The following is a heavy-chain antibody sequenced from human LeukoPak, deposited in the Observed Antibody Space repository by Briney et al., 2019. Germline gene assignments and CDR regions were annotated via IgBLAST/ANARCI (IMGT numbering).Heavy chain of an antibody. Sequence: SVKVSCKASGGTFSSYAISWVRQAPGQGLEWMGRIIPILGIANYAQKFQGRVTITADKSTSTAYMELSSLRSEDTAVYYCARDPVWFGLYDPNLPDYYGMDVWGQGTTVTVSS. D-gene: IGHD3-10*01. CDR3: ARDPVWFGLYDPNLPDYYGMDV. CDR2: IIPILGIA. CDR1: GGTFSSYA. J-gene: IGHJ6*02. V-gene: IGHV1-69*04.